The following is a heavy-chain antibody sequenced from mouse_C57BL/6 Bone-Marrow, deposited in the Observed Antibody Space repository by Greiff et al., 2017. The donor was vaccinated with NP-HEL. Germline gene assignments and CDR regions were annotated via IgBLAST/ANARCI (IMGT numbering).Heavy chain of an antibody. CDR1: GFTFSDYY. Sequence: EVQLMESGGGLVQPGGSLKLSCAASGFTFSDYYMYWVRQTPEKRLEWVAYISNGGGSTYYPDTVKGRFTISRDNAKNTLYLQMSRLKSEDTAMYYCARQGYGSSYYFDYWGQGTTLTVSS. V-gene: IGHV5-12*01. CDR3: ARQGYGSSYYFDY. J-gene: IGHJ2*01. CDR2: ISNGGGST. D-gene: IGHD1-1*01.